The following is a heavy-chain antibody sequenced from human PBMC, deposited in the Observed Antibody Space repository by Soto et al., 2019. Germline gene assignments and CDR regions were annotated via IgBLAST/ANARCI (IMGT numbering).Heavy chain of an antibody. CDR3: ARAGREYYGSASYYNLHYYGMDV. CDR1: GYTFTSYG. V-gene: IGHV1-18*01. CDR2: ISAYNGNT. J-gene: IGHJ6*02. D-gene: IGHD3-10*01. Sequence: QVQLVQSGAEVKKPGASVKVSCKASGYTFTSYGISWVRQAPGQGLEWMGWISAYNGNTNYAQKLQGRVTMTTDTSTSTAYMALRSLRSDGTAVYYCARAGREYYGSASYYNLHYYGMDVWGQGTTVTVSS.